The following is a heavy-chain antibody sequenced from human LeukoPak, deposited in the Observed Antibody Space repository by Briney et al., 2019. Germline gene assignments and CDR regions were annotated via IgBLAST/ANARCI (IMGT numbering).Heavy chain of an antibody. D-gene: IGHD3-16*01. CDR3: ARHYGP. CDR2: ISYDGSNK. CDR1: GFTFSGYA. Sequence: PGGSLRLSCAASGFTFSGYAMHWVRQAPGKGLEWVAVISYDGSNKYYVDSVKGRFTTSRDNSKNTLYLQMSSLRAEDTAVYYCARHYGPWGQGTLVTVSS. J-gene: IGHJ5*02. V-gene: IGHV3-30*04.